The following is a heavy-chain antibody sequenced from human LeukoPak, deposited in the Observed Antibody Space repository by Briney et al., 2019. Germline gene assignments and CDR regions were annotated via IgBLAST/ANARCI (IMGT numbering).Heavy chain of an antibody. Sequence: GGSLRLSCAASGFTFSSYAMSWVRQAPGKGLEWVSAISGSGGSTYYADSVKGRFTISRDNSKNTLYLQMNSLRAEDTAVYYCARSSTNYLNFNYWGQGTLVTVSS. V-gene: IGHV3-23*01. CDR3: ARSSTNYLNFNY. CDR1: GFTFSSYA. J-gene: IGHJ4*02. CDR2: ISGSGGST. D-gene: IGHD2-2*01.